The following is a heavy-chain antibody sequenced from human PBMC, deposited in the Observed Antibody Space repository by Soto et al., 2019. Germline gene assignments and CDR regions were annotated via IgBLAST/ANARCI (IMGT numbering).Heavy chain of an antibody. CDR1: GFTFSDYY. J-gene: IGHJ4*02. CDR2: ISSSGNTI. V-gene: IGHV3-11*01. D-gene: IGHD3-22*01. CDR3: AKMSSENYYDPVFS. Sequence: SGGGLVQTSGSLRIACVASGFTFSDYYMSWVRQAPGKGLEWVSYISSSGNTIYYADSVKGRFTISRDNAKNSVYLQMNSLRAEDTALYFCAKMSSENYYDPVFSWGQGTLVTVSS.